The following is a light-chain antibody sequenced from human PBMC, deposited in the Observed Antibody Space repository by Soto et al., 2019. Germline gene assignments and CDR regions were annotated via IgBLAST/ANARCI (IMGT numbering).Light chain of an antibody. V-gene: IGKV1-5*01. CDR2: DAS. CDR3: LQYSSHSWT. J-gene: IGKJ1*01. Sequence: DIQMTQSPSSLSPSVGDRVTITCRASRSIRDWLAWYQQKPGKAPELLIFDASNLKSGVSSRFIGSGSWTEFTLTINRLQPDDVATYYCLQYSSHSWTFGQGTKVEIK. CDR1: RSIRDW.